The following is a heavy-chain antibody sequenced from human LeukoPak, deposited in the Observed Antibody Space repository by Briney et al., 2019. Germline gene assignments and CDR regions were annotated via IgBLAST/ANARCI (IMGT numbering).Heavy chain of an antibody. CDR1: GFTFSSYS. Sequence: GGSLRLSCAASGFTFSSYSMNWVRQAPGKGLEWVSSISSSSSYIYYADSVKGRFTISRDNAKNSLYLQMNSLRAEDTAVYYCARFGDAAITMVRGVIIIPSRQSLDDAFDIWGQGTMVTVSS. J-gene: IGHJ3*02. D-gene: IGHD3-10*01. CDR3: ARFGDAAITMVRGVIIIPSRQSLDDAFDI. CDR2: ISSSSSYI. V-gene: IGHV3-21*01.